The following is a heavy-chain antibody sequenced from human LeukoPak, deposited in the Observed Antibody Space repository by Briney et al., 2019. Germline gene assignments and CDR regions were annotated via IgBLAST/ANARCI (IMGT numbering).Heavy chain of an antibody. CDR2: ISGRSDNT. Sequence: GASLRLSCAASGFIFSNYAMYWVRQAPGEGLEWVSAISGRSDNTYYADSVKGRFTLSRDSSKNTLYLHMNSLRADDTAVYYCAKWGDYDVLTGYYVSDFWGQGTLVTVSS. D-gene: IGHD3-9*01. J-gene: IGHJ4*02. CDR3: AKWGDYDVLTGYYVSDF. CDR1: GFIFSNYA. V-gene: IGHV3-23*01.